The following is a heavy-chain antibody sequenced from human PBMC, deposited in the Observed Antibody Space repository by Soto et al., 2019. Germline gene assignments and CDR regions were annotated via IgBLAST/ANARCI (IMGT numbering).Heavy chain of an antibody. CDR3: AKGAWLGGQWEDY. D-gene: IGHD3-10*01. J-gene: IGHJ4*02. Sequence: GVSLRLSCVPSGFTLSHYGTHWVRHAPGKELEWGPVVSDYGTNRYHSESVKARFTILRYITNNTLYLQMDSRRAEATALSYCAKGAWLGGQWEDYWGQGTLFTVSS. CDR2: VSDYGTNR. CDR1: GFTLSHYG. V-gene: IGHV3-30*18.